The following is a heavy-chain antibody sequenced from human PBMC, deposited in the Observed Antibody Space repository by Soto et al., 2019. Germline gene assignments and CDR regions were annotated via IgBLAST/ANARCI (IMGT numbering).Heavy chain of an antibody. D-gene: IGHD7-27*01. Sequence: GASVKVSCKASGGTFSSYTISWVRQAPGQGLEWMGRIIPILGIANYAQKFQGRVTITADKPTSTAYMELSSLRSEDTAVYYCATRSGRGNYMDVWGKGTTVTVSS. J-gene: IGHJ6*03. CDR1: GGTFSSYT. CDR3: ATRSGRGNYMDV. V-gene: IGHV1-69*02. CDR2: IIPILGIA.